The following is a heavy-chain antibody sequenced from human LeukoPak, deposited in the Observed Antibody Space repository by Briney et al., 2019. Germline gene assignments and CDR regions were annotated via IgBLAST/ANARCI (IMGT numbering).Heavy chain of an antibody. CDR2: IKSKSDGGTA. J-gene: IGHJ4*02. CDR1: GFTFSNAW. V-gene: IGHV3-15*01. CDR3: TTAYYHYVWGTYRTLTTDY. D-gene: IGHD3-16*02. Sequence: GGSLRLSCAASGFTFSNAWMSWVRQAPGKGLEWLGRIKSKSDGGTASYPFPVQGRFTISRDDSRNMLYLQMNSLKIEDTAVYYCTTAYYHYVWGTYRTLTTDYWGQGTLVTVSS.